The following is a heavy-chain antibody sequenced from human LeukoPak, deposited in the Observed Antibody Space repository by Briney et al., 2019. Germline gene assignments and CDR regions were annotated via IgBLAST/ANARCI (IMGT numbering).Heavy chain of an antibody. CDR3: TTWGSSGWGWYFDL. CDR1: GFRFPDAW. Sequence: GGSLRLSCAASGFRFPDAWMNWVRQAPGPGLEWVGRIKSKSNAGTTDYGAPVKGRFTISRDDSNNTLYLQMDSLKTEDTAVYFCTTWGSSGWGWYFDLWGRGALVTVSS. V-gene: IGHV3-15*07. CDR2: IKSKSNAGTT. J-gene: IGHJ2*01. D-gene: IGHD6-19*01.